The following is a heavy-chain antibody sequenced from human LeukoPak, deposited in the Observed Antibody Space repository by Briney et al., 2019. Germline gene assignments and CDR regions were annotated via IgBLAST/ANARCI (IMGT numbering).Heavy chain of an antibody. V-gene: IGHV3-21*01. CDR1: GFTFSSYS. D-gene: IGHD6-13*01. J-gene: IGHJ4*02. CDR3: ARGSGSSWYFYFDY. CDR2: ISSSGSYI. Sequence: AGGSLRLSCAASGFTFSSYSMNWVRQAPGKGLEWVSSISSSGSYIYYADSVKGRFTISRDSAKNSLYLQMNSLRAEDTAVYYCARGSGSSWYFYFDYWGQGTLVTVSS.